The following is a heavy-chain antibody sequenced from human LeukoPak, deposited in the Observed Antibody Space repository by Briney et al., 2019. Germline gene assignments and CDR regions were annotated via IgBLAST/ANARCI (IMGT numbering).Heavy chain of an antibody. CDR1: GFTLRSYG. J-gene: IGHJ4*02. CDR2: IRYDGSKK. Sequence: GGSLRLSCAASGFTLRSYGMQWVRQAAGKGVEWVTFIRYDGSKKYYADSVKGRFTISRDNSKNTLYLQMNSPRAEDTAVYYCIPHDSRNYRWGQGTLVTVSS. CDR3: IPHDSRNYR. D-gene: IGHD3-3*01. V-gene: IGHV3-30*02.